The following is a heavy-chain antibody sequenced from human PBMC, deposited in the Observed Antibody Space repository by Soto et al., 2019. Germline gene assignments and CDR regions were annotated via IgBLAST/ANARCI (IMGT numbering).Heavy chain of an antibody. J-gene: IGHJ4*02. Sequence: EVQKLESGRGLVQPGGSLRLSCAASGLTFSAYPMSWVRQAPGKGLEWVSSISGSGDRTYYADSVKGRFTISRDNSKNTLYLQMNSLRVEDTAVYFCPFGWGGGHEGYWGQGTLVTVSS. CDR1: GLTFSAYP. V-gene: IGHV3-23*01. CDR2: ISGSGDRT. D-gene: IGHD5-12*01. CDR3: PFGWGGGHEGY.